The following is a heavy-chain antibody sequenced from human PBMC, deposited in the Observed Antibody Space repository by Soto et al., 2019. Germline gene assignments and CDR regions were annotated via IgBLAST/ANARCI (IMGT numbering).Heavy chain of an antibody. CDR1: GFTFSSYA. D-gene: IGHD3-22*01. V-gene: IGHV3-23*01. J-gene: IGHJ4*02. CDR2: ISGSGGST. CDR3: AKLTYYYDSSGYFDY. Sequence: GGSLRLSCAASGFTFSSYAMSWVRQAPGKGLEWVSAISGSGGSTYYADSVKGRFTISRDNSKNTLYLQMNSLRAEDTAVYYCAKLTYYYDSSGYFDYWGQGTLVTVSS.